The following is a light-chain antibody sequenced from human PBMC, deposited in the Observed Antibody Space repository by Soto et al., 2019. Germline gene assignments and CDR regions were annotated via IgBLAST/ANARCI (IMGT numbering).Light chain of an antibody. V-gene: IGLV2-8*01. CDR3: SSYAGSNNLI. Sequence: QSVLTQPPSASGSPGQSVTISCTGTSSDVGGYNYVSWYQQHPGKAPKLMIYEVSKRPSGVPDRFSGSKSGNTASLTASGLQAEDEADYYCSSYAGSNNLIFGTGTKVTDL. CDR2: EVS. J-gene: IGLJ1*01. CDR1: SSDVGGYNY.